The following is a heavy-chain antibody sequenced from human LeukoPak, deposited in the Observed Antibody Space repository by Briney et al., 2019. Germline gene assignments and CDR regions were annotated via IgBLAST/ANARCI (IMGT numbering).Heavy chain of an antibody. V-gene: IGHV1-69*05. CDR1: GGTFSSYA. CDR3: AREGNCSSTSCYPENWFDP. CDR2: IIPIFGTA. J-gene: IGHJ5*02. Sequence: SVKVSCKASGGTFSSYAISWVRQAPGQGLEWMGGIIPIFGTANYAQKFRGRVTITTDESTSTAYMELSSLRSEDTAVYYCAREGNCSSTSCYPENWFDPWGQGTLVTVSS. D-gene: IGHD2-2*01.